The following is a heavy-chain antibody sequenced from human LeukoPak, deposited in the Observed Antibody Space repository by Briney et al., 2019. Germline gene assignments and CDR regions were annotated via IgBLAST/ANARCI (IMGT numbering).Heavy chain of an antibody. CDR1: GFTFSSYA. CDR2: ISGSGGST. V-gene: IGHV3-23*01. CDR3: AKGRTIARYYYYMDV. D-gene: IGHD3-9*01. Sequence: GGSLRLSCAASGFTFSSYAMSWVRQAPGKGLEWVSAISGSGGSTYYADSVKGRFTISRDNSKNTLYLQMNSLRAEDTAVYYCAKGRTIARYYYYMDVWGKGTTVTVSS. J-gene: IGHJ6*03.